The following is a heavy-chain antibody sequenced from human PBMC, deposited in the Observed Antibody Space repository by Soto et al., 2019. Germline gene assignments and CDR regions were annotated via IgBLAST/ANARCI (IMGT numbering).Heavy chain of an antibody. CDR1: GFSFSTST. D-gene: IGHD1-1*01. J-gene: IGHJ6*02. Sequence: GGSLRLSCAASGFSFSTSTMNWVRQAPGKGLEWVSYISSGSTTIYYADSVKDRFTISRDNGKNSLYLQMNSLRDEDTAVYYCARVRRNDASDYYGMDVWGQGTAVTVSS. CDR3: ARVRRNDASDYYGMDV. V-gene: IGHV3-48*02. CDR2: ISSGSTTI.